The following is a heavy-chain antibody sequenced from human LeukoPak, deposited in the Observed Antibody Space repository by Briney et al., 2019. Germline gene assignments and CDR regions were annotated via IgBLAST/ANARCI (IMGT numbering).Heavy chain of an antibody. CDR2: ISAYNGNT. CDR1: GYTFTSYG. D-gene: IGHD3-10*01. CDR3: ARGQRFGELGY. V-gene: IGHV1-18*01. J-gene: IGHJ4*02. Sequence: GASVKVSCKASGYTFTSYGISWVRQAPGQGLEWMGWISAYNGNTNYAQKLQGRVTMTTDKSTSTAYMELSSLRSEDTAVNYCARGQRFGELGYWGQGTLVTVSS.